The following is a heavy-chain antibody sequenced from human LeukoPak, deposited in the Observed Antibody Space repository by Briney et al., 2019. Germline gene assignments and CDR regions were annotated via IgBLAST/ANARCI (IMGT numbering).Heavy chain of an antibody. CDR1: GGTFSSYA. D-gene: IGHD7-27*01. V-gene: IGHV1-2*02. Sequence: GASVKVSCKASGGTFSSYAISWVRQAPGQGLEWMGWINPNSGGTNYAQKFQGRVTMTRDTSISTAYMELSRLRSDDTAVYYCARFKLGLDAFDIWGQGTMVTVSS. CDR2: INPNSGGT. CDR3: ARFKLGLDAFDI. J-gene: IGHJ3*02.